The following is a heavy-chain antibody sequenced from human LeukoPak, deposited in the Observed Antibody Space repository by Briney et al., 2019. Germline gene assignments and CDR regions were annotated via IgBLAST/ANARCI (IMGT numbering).Heavy chain of an antibody. CDR1: GFTFSSYA. CDR3: ARDKDEALDY. J-gene: IGHJ4*02. CDR2: ISYDGSNK. Sequence: PGGSLRLSCAASGFTFSSYAMHWVRQAPGKGLEGVAVISYDGSNKYYADSVKGRFTISRDNSKNTLYLQMNSLRAEDTAVYYCARDKDEALDYWGQGTLVTVSS. V-gene: IGHV3-30-3*01.